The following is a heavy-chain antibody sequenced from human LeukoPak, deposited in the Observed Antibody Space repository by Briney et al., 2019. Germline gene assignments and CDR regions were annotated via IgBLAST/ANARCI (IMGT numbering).Heavy chain of an antibody. Sequence: GGSLRRSCAGSGFTFSSHWMHWVPQAPGKGLVWVSLIDSDGSSTSYADSVKGRFTISRANAKNTLYLRMNSLRAEDTAVYYCARGPPYGSGSYYPGDYWGQGTLVTVS. CDR2: IDSDGSST. V-gene: IGHV3-74*01. CDR1: GFTFSSHW. D-gene: IGHD3-10*01. CDR3: ARGPPYGSGSYYPGDY. J-gene: IGHJ4*02.